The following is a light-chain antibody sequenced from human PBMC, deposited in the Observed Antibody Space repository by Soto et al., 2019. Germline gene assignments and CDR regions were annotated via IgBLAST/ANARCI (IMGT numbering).Light chain of an antibody. CDR1: SSNIGSNS. CDR2: SDH. V-gene: IGLV1-44*01. Sequence: QSVLTQPPSASGTPGQRVTISCSGSSSNIGSNSVNWYQQFPGTAPKLLIYSDHQRPSGVPVRFSGSKSGTSASLAISRLQSDDEAEYYCATWDDRLDGLYVFGTGTKVTVL. CDR3: ATWDDRLDGLYV. J-gene: IGLJ1*01.